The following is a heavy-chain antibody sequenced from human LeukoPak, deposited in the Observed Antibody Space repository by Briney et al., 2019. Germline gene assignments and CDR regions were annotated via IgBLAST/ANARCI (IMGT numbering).Heavy chain of an antibody. D-gene: IGHD2-15*01. CDR1: GGSFSDYY. CDR3: ARDQGYCSGGSCYSGWFDP. Sequence: SQTLSLTCXVYGGSFSDYYWSWIRQPRGKGLEWIGEINHSGSTNFNPSLKSRVTISVDTSKNQFSLKLSSVTAADTAVYYCARDQGYCSGGSCYSGWFDPWGQGTLVTVSS. CDR2: INHSGST. J-gene: IGHJ5*02. V-gene: IGHV4-34*01.